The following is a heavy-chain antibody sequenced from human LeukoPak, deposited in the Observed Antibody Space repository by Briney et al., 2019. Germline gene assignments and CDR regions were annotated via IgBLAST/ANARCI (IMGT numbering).Heavy chain of an antibody. CDR3: ARGRGDCSGGSCYSGYYFDY. D-gene: IGHD2-15*01. CDR1: GYTFTGYY. CDR2: INPNSGGT. V-gene: IGHV1-2*04. Sequence: GASVKVSCKASGYTFTGYYMHWVRQAPGQGLEWMGWINPNSGGTNYAQKFQGWVTMTRDTSISTAYMELSRLRSDDTAVYYCARGRGDCSGGSCYSGYYFDYWGQGTLVTVSS. J-gene: IGHJ4*02.